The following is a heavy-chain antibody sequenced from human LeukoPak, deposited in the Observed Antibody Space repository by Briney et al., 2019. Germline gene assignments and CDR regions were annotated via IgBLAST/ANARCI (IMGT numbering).Heavy chain of an antibody. CDR3: TSDDTVNRS. V-gene: IGHV3-15*01. CDR2: IKSKTNGETT. J-gene: IGHJ4*02. Sequence: KPGGSLRLSCAASGFAFSNAWMSWVRQAPGKGLEWVGRIKSKTNGETTDYAAPLKGRFTISRDDSKNTLFLQVNTLKTEDTAMYYCTSDDTVNRSWGQGTLVTVSS. CDR1: GFAFSNAW.